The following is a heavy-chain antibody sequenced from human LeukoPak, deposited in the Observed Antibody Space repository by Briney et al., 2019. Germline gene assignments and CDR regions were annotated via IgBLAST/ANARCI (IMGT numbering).Heavy chain of an antibody. Sequence: GGSLRLSCAASGFTFSSYAMSWVRRAPGKGLEWVSAISGSGGSTYYADSVKGRFTISRDNSKNTLYLQMNSLRAEDTAVYYCAKSGVKVDIVATQQSYYYYYYMDVWGKGTTVTVSS. CDR1: GFTFSSYA. CDR2: ISGSGGST. CDR3: AKSGVKVDIVATQQSYYYYYYMDV. J-gene: IGHJ6*03. D-gene: IGHD5-12*01. V-gene: IGHV3-23*01.